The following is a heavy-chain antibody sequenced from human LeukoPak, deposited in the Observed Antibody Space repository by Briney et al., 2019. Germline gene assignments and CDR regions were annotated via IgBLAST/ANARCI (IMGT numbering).Heavy chain of an antibody. CDR2: ISAYNGNT. J-gene: IGHJ6*02. D-gene: IGHD4-17*01. V-gene: IGHV1-18*01. CDR1: GYTFTSYG. Sequence: GASVKVSCKASGYTFTSYGISWVRQAPGQGLEWMGWISAYNGNTNYAQKLQGRVTMTTDTSTSTAYMELRSLRSDDTAVYYCARIVSRFGDYGDYVFLYYYYGMDVWGQGTTVTVSS. CDR3: ARIVSRFGDYGDYVFLYYYYGMDV.